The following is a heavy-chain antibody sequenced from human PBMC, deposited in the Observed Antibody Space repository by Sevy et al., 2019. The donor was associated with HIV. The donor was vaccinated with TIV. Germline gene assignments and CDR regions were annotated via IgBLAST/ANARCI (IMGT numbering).Heavy chain of an antibody. J-gene: IGHJ5*02. CDR1: GFTFSSYA. CDR3: ARDQHDYGGNLRTGWFDP. CDR2: ISYDGSNK. Sequence: GGSLRLFCAASGFTFSSYAMHWVRQAPGKGLEWVAVISYDGSNKYYADSVKGRFTISRDNSKNTLYLQMNSLRAEDTAVYYCARDQHDYGGNLRTGWFDPWGQGTLVTVSS. V-gene: IGHV3-30-3*01. D-gene: IGHD4-17*01.